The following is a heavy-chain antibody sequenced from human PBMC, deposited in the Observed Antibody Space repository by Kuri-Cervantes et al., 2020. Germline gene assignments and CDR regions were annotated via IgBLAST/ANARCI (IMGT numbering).Heavy chain of an antibody. V-gene: IGHV3-66*02. CDR3: ARDVAVTNPCSFDY. Sequence: GESLKISCAASEFTFSSYSMNWVRQAPGKGLEWVSVIYSGGSTYYADSVKGRFTISRDNSTNTRYLQMNSLRAEDTAVYYCARDVAVTNPCSFDYWGQGTLVTVSS. CDR1: EFTFSSYS. CDR2: IYSGGST. J-gene: IGHJ4*02. D-gene: IGHD2-21*02.